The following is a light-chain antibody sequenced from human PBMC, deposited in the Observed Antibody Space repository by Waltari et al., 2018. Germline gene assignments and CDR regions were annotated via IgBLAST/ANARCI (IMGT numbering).Light chain of an antibody. CDR3: QQYTTRPLT. V-gene: IGKV1-17*01. Sequence: DIQMTQSPSSLSASVGDRVTITCRASHAIRNDLGWYQQKPGKAPKRLIYAASSLQSGVPSRFSGSGSGTEFTLTISSLQSEDSGVYFCQQYTTRPLTFGGGTKVEI. CDR1: HAIRND. J-gene: IGKJ4*01. CDR2: AAS.